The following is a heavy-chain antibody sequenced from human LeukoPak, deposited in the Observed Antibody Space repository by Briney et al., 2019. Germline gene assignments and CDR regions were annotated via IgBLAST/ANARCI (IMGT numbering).Heavy chain of an antibody. V-gene: IGHV3-74*01. Sequence: PGGSLRLSCAASGFTFSGYWMHWVRQAQGKGLVWVSRIKSDGSYTAYADSVKGRFTISRDNAKNTLYLQMNSLRVEDTAVYYCARDVRGGYNDYWGQGTLVTVSS. CDR2: IKSDGSYT. J-gene: IGHJ4*02. CDR3: ARDVRGGYNDY. CDR1: GFTFSGYW. D-gene: IGHD1-1*01.